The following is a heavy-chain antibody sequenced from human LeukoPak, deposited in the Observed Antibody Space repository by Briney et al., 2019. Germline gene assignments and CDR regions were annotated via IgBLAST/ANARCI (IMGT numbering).Heavy chain of an antibody. CDR3: ARDGPYNWNDLVFAFDI. V-gene: IGHV1-46*01. D-gene: IGHD1-1*01. CDR2: INPSGGST. CDR1: GYTFIDYY. Sequence: ASVTVSFKAPGYTFIDYYLHWVRPAPGQGLEWMGIINPSGGSTSYAQKFQGRVTMTRDTSTSTVYMELSSLRSEDTAVYYCARDGPYNWNDLVFAFDIWGQGPGDPVSS. J-gene: IGHJ3*02.